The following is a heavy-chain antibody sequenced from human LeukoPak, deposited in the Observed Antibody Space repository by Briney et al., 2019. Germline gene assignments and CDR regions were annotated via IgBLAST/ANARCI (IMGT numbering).Heavy chain of an antibody. CDR3: ARDGMVRGVILPLGFDP. Sequence: SVKASCKASGGTFSSYAISWVRQAPGQGLEWMGRIIPIFGTANYAQKFQGRVTITTDESTSTAYMELSSLRSEDTAVYYCARDGMVRGVILPLGFDPWGQGTLVTVSS. J-gene: IGHJ5*02. CDR1: GGTFSSYA. V-gene: IGHV1-69*05. D-gene: IGHD3-10*01. CDR2: IIPIFGTA.